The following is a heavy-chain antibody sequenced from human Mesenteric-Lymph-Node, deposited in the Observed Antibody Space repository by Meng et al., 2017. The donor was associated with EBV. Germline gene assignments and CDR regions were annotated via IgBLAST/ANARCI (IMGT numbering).Heavy chain of an antibody. Sequence: EVQLVESGGGLVQPGGSPSLSCAASGFTFSNYWMHWVRQTPGKGLVWVSRINSDGSSTNYADSVKGRFTISRDNAKNTLYLQMNSLRAEDRAVYYCARGVGTGLTDSWGQGTLVTVSS. V-gene: IGHV3-74*01. CDR3: ARGVGTGLTDS. D-gene: IGHD3/OR15-3a*01. J-gene: IGHJ4*02. CDR2: INSDGSST. CDR1: GFTFSNYW.